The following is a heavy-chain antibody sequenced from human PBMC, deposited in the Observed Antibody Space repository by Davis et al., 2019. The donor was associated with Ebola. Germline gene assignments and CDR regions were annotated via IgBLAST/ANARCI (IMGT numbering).Heavy chain of an antibody. V-gene: IGHV3-66*02. Sequence: GGSLRLSCAASGFRFSTYTMNWVRQAPGKGLEWVSVVYIDGNTYYADSVKGRFTISRDNSKNTVYLQMTSLSADDTAVYYCAKGFWALSGESIDFWGLGTLVIVSS. CDR3: AKGFWALSGESIDF. CDR2: VYIDGNT. D-gene: IGHD2/OR15-2a*01. CDR1: GFRFSTYT. J-gene: IGHJ4*02.